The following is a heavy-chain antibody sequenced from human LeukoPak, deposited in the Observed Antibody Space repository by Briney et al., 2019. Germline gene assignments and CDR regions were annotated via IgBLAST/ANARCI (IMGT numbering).Heavy chain of an antibody. V-gene: IGHV1-2*02. J-gene: IGHJ4*02. CDR2: INPNNGGT. Sequence: ASVKVSRKASGYGFTDYYMHWVRQAPGQGLEWMGWINPNNGGTNYEQKFQGRVTMTRDTSISTVYIELSRLTSDDTSVYYCARDASRTTAPDDYWGQGTLVTVSS. D-gene: IGHD1-1*01. CDR3: ARDASRTTAPDDY. CDR1: GYGFTDYY.